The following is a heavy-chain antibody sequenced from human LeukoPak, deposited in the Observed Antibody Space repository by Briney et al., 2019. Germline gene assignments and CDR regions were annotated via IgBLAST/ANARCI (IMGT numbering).Heavy chain of an antibody. CDR3: AREGGGVVGATRGAFDI. CDR2: IIPIFGTA. J-gene: IGHJ3*02. V-gene: IGHV1-69*13. CDR1: GGTFSSYA. Sequence: RASVKVSCKASGGTFSSYAISWVRQAPGQGLEWMGGIIPIFGTANYAQKFQGRVTITADESTSTAYMELSSLRSEDTAVYYCAREGGGVVGATRGAFDIWGQGTMVTVSS. D-gene: IGHD1-26*01.